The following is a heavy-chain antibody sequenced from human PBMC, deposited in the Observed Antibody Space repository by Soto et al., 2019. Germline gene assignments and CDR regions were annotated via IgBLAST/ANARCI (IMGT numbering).Heavy chain of an antibody. D-gene: IGHD6-19*01. Sequence: QDQLVQSGVEVKKPGASVKVSCKASGYSFSNYGITWVRQAPGQGFEWMGWISAYNGNTKYAQKFQGRATTTTDASASIAYLELRSLGSDDTAVYYCVRDRGVAPPVAGNTHYYYDTDVWGKGTTVTVSS. CDR1: GYSFSNYG. J-gene: IGHJ6*03. V-gene: IGHV1-18*01. CDR3: VRDRGVAPPVAGNTHYYYDTDV. CDR2: ISAYNGNT.